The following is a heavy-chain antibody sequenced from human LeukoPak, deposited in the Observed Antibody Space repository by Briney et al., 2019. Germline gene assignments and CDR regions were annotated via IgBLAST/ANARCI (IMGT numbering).Heavy chain of an antibody. CDR1: GGSISSYS. J-gene: IGHJ4*02. CDR3: ARVYSSSLDY. D-gene: IGHD6-6*01. V-gene: IGHV4-59*12. CDR2: FDYSGTT. Sequence: SETLSLTCTVSGGSISSYSWSWIRQPPGKGLEWIGYFDYSGTTNYNPSLKRRVTISEDRSKNQFSLKLSSVTAADTAVYYCARVYSSSLDYWGQGTLVTVSS.